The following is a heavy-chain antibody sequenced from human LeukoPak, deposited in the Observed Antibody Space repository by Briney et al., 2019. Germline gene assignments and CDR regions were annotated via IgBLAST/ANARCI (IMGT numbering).Heavy chain of an antibody. Sequence: APVKVSCKASGYTFTSYGISWVRQAPGQGLEWMGWISAYNGNTNYAQKLQGRVTMTTDTSTSTAYMELRSLRSDDTAVYYCARTVSNYWWFDPWGQGTLVTVSS. CDR1: GYTFTSYG. V-gene: IGHV1-18*04. D-gene: IGHD4-11*01. J-gene: IGHJ5*02. CDR3: ARTVSNYWWFDP. CDR2: ISAYNGNT.